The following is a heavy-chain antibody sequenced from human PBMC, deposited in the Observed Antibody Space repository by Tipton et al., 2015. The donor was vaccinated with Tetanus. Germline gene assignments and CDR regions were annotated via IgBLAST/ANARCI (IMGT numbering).Heavy chain of an antibody. Sequence: QSGAEEKKPGSSVKVSCKASGGTFTNHALSWVRQAPGQGLEWVGGITPIFGTTNSAPKFQGRVTITADESTKTAYMELSSLRSEDNAMYYCARAPNRISGAYDYWGQGTQITVSS. CDR1: GGTFTNHA. D-gene: IGHD1-14*01. V-gene: IGHV1-69*01. CDR3: ARAPNRISGAYDY. CDR2: ITPIFGTT. J-gene: IGHJ4*02.